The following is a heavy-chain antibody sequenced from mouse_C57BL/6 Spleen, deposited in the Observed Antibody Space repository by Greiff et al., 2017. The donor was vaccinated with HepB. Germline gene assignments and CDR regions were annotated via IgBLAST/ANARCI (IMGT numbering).Heavy chain of an antibody. Sequence: QVQLQQSGAELARPGAPVKMSCKASGYTFTSYTMHWVKQRPGQGLEWIGYINPSSGYTKYNQKFKDKATLTADKSSSTAYMQLSSLTSEDSAVYYCARITTVVAYYFDYWGQGTTLTVSS. J-gene: IGHJ2*01. CDR2: INPSSGYT. CDR3: ARITTVVAYYFDY. D-gene: IGHD1-1*01. CDR1: GYTFTSYT. V-gene: IGHV1-4*01.